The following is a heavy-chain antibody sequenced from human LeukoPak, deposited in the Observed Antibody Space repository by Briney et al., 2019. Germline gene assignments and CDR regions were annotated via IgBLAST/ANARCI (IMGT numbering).Heavy chain of an antibody. D-gene: IGHD5-12*01. CDR3: ARGGIVAACYIDY. V-gene: IGHV3-30-3*01. Sequence: GGSLRLSCAASGFTFSSYAMHWVRQAPGKGLEWVAVISYDGSNKYYADSVKGRFTISRDNSKNTLYLQMNSLRAEDTAVYYCARGGIVAACYIDYWGQGTLVTVSS. CDR2: ISYDGSNK. J-gene: IGHJ4*02. CDR1: GFTFSSYA.